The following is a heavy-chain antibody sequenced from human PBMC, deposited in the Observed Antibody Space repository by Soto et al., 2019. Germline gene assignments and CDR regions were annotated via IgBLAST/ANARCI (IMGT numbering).Heavy chain of an antibody. J-gene: IGHJ4*02. CDR2: IIPIFGTA. V-gene: IGHV1-69*13. D-gene: IGHD2-15*01. Sequence: GASVKVSCKASGGTFSSYAISCVRQAPGQGLEWMGGIIPIFGTANYAQKFQGRVTITADESTSTAYMELSSLRSEDTAVYYCATTYCSGGSCSLAKFVYWGQGTLVTV. CDR3: ATTYCSGGSCSLAKFVY. CDR1: GGTFSSYA.